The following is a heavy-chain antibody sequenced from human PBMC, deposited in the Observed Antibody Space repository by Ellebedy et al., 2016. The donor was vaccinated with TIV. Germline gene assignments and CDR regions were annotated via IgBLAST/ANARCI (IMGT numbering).Heavy chain of an antibody. V-gene: IGHV1-18*04. CDR1: GYIFSAYG. Sequence: ASVKVSCKAFGYIFSAYGISWVRQAPGQGLKWMGWISTSNGNTKYAQMFQDRVTMTTDTSTNTAYMELRSLGSGDTAWYFCARDPPGNTEDYWGQGTQVTVSS. D-gene: IGHD4-17*01. J-gene: IGHJ4*02. CDR2: ISTSNGNT. CDR3: ARDPPGNTEDY.